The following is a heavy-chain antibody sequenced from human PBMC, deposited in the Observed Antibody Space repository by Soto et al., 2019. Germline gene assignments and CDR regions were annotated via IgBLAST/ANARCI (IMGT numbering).Heavy chain of an antibody. Sequence: LSLTCVVSGASISTSYWSWVRQPAGKRLQWIGRIFADGNTNSSPSLKGRVSMAIDKSQNQISLQLASVTAADTATYYCVRDIIGALDYWGQVAQVTVSS. V-gene: IGHV4-4*07. J-gene: IGHJ4*02. CDR1: GASISTSY. D-gene: IGHD3-16*01. CDR2: IFADGNT. CDR3: VRDIIGALDY.